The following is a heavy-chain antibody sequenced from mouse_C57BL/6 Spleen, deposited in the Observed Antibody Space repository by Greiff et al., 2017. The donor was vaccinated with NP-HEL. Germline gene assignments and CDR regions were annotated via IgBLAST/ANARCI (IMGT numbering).Heavy chain of an antibody. D-gene: IGHD1-1*01. CDR2: INPSTGGT. V-gene: IGHV1-42*01. Sequence: VQLQQSGPELVKPGASVKISCKASGYSFTSYYMNWVKQSPEKSLEWIGEINPSTGGTTYNQKFKAKATLTVDKSSSTAYMQLKSLTSEDSAVYYCAREKIDYYGSSYDYWGQGTTLTVSS. J-gene: IGHJ2*01. CDR1: GYSFTSYY. CDR3: AREKIDYYGSSYDY.